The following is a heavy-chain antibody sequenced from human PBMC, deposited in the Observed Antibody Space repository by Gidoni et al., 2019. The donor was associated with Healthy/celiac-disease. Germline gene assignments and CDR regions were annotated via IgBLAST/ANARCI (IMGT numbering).Heavy chain of an antibody. V-gene: IGHV4-61*02. CDR2: IYTSGST. Sequence: QVQLQESGPGLVKPSQTLSLTLTVPGGSISSGSYYWSWIRQPAGKGLEWIGRIYTSGSTNYNPSLKSRFTISVDTSKNQFSLKLSSVSAADTAVYYCSRDLISSGWYNVWFDPWGQGTLVTVSS. CDR3: SRDLISSGWYNVWFDP. D-gene: IGHD6-19*01. CDR1: GGSISSGSYY. J-gene: IGHJ5*02.